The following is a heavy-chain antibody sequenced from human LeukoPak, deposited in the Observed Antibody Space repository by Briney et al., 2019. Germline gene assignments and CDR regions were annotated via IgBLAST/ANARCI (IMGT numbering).Heavy chain of an antibody. CDR3: AKEPVMYSSGWYFDD. Sequence: GRSLRLSCAASGFIFNKYGMHWVRQAPGKRLEWVAVVSHDGSVQYYADSVKGRFTISRDNSKNTLYLQMNTLRVEDTAVYYCAKEPVMYSSGWYFDDWGQGTLVTVSS. V-gene: IGHV3-30*18. CDR1: GFIFNKYG. CDR2: VSHDGSVQ. D-gene: IGHD6-19*01. J-gene: IGHJ4*02.